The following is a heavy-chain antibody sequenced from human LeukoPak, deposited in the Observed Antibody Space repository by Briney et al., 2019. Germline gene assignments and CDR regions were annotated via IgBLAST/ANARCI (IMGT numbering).Heavy chain of an antibody. D-gene: IGHD3-22*01. V-gene: IGHV4-59*08. CDR1: GGSISSYY. Sequence: SETLSLTCTVSGGSISSYYWSWIRQPPGKGLEWIGYIYYSGSPNYNPSLKSRVTISVDTSKNQFSLKLSSVTAADTAVYYCARPLSISGYYYDAFDIWGQGTMVTVSS. J-gene: IGHJ3*02. CDR3: ARPLSISGYYYDAFDI. CDR2: IYYSGSP.